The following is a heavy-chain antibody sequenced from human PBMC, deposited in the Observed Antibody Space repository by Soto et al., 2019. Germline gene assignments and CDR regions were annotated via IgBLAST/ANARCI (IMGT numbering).Heavy chain of an antibody. CDR1: GFTFSSYA. V-gene: IGHV3-23*01. D-gene: IGHD6-6*01. CDR2: ISGSGGST. Sequence: GGSLRLSCAASGFTFSSYAMSWVRQAPGKGLEWVSAISGSGGSTYYADSVKGRFTISRDNSKNTLYLQMNSLRAEDTAVYYCAKDQIAARPLYYYYGMDVWGQGTTVTVSS. J-gene: IGHJ6*02. CDR3: AKDQIAARPLYYYYGMDV.